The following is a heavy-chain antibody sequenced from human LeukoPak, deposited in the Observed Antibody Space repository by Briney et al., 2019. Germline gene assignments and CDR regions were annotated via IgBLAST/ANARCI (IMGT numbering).Heavy chain of an antibody. CDR1: GYTFTSYD. V-gene: IGHV1-8*01. CDR3: ARDVYCCGGSCYSEDAFDI. J-gene: IGHJ3*02. Sequence: ASVKVSCKASGYTFTSYDINWVRQATGQGLEWMGWMNPNNANTDYGQKFQGRVTLTRNTSISTAYMELSSLRSEDTAVYYCARDVYCCGGSCYSEDAFDIWGQGTMVTVSS. D-gene: IGHD2-15*01. CDR2: MNPNNANT.